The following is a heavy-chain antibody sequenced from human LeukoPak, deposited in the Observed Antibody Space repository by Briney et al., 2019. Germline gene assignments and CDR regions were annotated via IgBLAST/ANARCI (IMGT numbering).Heavy chain of an antibody. CDR3: ARAKRGYSYGSFDY. CDR1: GGSISSYY. J-gene: IGHJ4*02. D-gene: IGHD5-18*01. Sequence: SETLSLTCTVSGGSISSYYWSWIRQPPGKGLEWIGYIYYSGSTNYNPSLKSRVTISVDTSKNQFSLKLSSVTAADTAVYYCARAKRGYSYGSFDYWGQGTLDIVSS. CDR2: IYYSGST. V-gene: IGHV4-59*01.